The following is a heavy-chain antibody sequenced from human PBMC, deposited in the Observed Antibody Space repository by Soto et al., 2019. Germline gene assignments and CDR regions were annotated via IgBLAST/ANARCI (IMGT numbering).Heavy chain of an antibody. Sequence: ELQLLESGGGLVQPGGSLRLSCAASDFTFSNYAMTWVRQPTGKGLEWVSAISAGGGSTYYADSVRGRFTVSRDNSKNTLYLQLNTLSAEDTAIYYCAKTVEMATIRPFDYWGQGTVVTVSS. V-gene: IGHV3-23*01. D-gene: IGHD5-12*01. CDR1: DFTFSNYA. J-gene: IGHJ4*02. CDR2: ISAGGGST. CDR3: AKTVEMATIRPFDY.